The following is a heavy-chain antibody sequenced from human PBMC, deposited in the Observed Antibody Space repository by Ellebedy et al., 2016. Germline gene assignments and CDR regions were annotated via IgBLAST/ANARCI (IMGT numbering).Heavy chain of an antibody. D-gene: IGHD2-15*01. CDR2: IIPIFGTA. CDR1: GGTFSSYA. CDR3: ASSALGVGYCSGGSCYFPPTLPKSSGGAYRHFDY. J-gene: IGHJ4*02. Sequence: SVKVSCXASGGTFSSYAISWVRQAPGQGLEWMGGIIPIFGTANYAQKFQGRVTITADESTSTAYMELSSLRSEDTAVYYCASSALGVGYCSGGSCYFPPTLPKSSGGAYRHFDYWGQGTLVTVSS. V-gene: IGHV1-69*13.